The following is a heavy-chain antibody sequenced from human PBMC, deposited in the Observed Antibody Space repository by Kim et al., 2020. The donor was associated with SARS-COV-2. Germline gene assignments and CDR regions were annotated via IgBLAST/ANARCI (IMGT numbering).Heavy chain of an antibody. Sequence: ASVKVSCKASGYTFTSYYMHWVRQAPGQGLEWMGIINPSGGSTSYAQKFQGRVTMTRATSTSAVYMELSSLRSEDTAVYYCARDRDPSGYDYFAPLRPDYYYNGMDVWGQGTPVTVSS. CDR2: INPSGGST. CDR3: ARDRDPSGYDYFAPLRPDYYYNGMDV. CDR1: GYTFTSYY. J-gene: IGHJ6*02. D-gene: IGHD5-12*01. V-gene: IGHV1-46*01.